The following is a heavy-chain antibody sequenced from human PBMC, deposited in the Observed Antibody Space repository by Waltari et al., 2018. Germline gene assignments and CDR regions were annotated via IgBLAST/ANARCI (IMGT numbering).Heavy chain of an antibody. CDR2: ISSSSSTI. D-gene: IGHD3-10*01. V-gene: IGHV3-48*04. Sequence: EVQLVESGGGLVQPGGSLRLSCAASGFHFSSYSMNWVRQAAGKGLEWVSYISSSSSTIYYADSVKGRFTISRDNAKNSLYLQMNSLRAEDTAVYYCARDDYGSGSRLGAFDIWGQGTMVTVSS. CDR1: GFHFSSYS. CDR3: ARDDYGSGSRLGAFDI. J-gene: IGHJ3*02.